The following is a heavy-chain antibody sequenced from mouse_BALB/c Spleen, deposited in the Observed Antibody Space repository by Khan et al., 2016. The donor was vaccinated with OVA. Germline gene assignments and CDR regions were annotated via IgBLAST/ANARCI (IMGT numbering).Heavy chain of an antibody. V-gene: IGHV1S137*01. D-gene: IGHD1-1*02. CDR1: GYTFTDFA. J-gene: IGHJ3*01. CDR2: ISTYYGDA. Sequence: QVRLQQSGAELVRPGVAVKISCKGSGYTFTDFAMHWVKRGHTKSLEWIGVISTYYGDADYNQKFKGKAAMTVDKSSSTAYMELASLTSEDSAISCDGRGGMFAYWGQGTLVTVSA. CDR3: GRGGMFAY.